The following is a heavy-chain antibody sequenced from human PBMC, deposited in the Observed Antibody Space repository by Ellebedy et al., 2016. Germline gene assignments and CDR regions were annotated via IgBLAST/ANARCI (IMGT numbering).Heavy chain of an antibody. Sequence: GGSLRLSXAAPGLTFSSYAMSWVPQAPGKGLEWVSAISGSGGSTYYADSVKGRFTISRDNSKNTLYLQMNSLRAEDTAVQYCARAFSPPHCYYMDVWGKGTTVTVSS. CDR2: ISGSGGST. CDR1: GLTFSSYA. J-gene: IGHJ6*03. V-gene: IGHV3-23*01. CDR3: ARAFSPPHCYYMDV.